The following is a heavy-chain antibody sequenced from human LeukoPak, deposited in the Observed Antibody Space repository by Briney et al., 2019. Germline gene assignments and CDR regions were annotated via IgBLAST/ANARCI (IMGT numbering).Heavy chain of an antibody. V-gene: IGHV4-59*11. J-gene: IGHJ3*01. CDR2: IYNSATT. CDR3: ARGGEGYNDDAFEV. Sequence: PSESLSLTCTVSGDSIRSHYCGWIRQSPGKGLEWIGHIYNSATTDYNPSFKSRATISLDTSKKQFSLKMTSVTALVSAVYYCARGGEGYNDDAFEVWGLGTAVTVSS. D-gene: IGHD5-24*01. CDR1: GDSIRSHY.